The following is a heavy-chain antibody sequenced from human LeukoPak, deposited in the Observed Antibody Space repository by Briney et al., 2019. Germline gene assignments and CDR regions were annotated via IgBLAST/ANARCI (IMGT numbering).Heavy chain of an antibody. CDR1: GYSISSGYY. J-gene: IGHJ4*02. V-gene: IGHV4-38-2*01. Sequence: PSETLSLTCAVSGYSISSGYYWGWIRQPPGKGLEWIGSIYHSGSTYYNPSLKSRVTISVDTSKNQFSLKLSSVTAADTAVYYCARHIRGPTDYWGQGTLVTVSS. CDR2: IYHSGST. CDR3: ARHIRGPTDY. D-gene: IGHD2-21*01.